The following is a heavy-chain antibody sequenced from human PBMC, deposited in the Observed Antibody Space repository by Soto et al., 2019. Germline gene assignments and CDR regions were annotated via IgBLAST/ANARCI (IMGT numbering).Heavy chain of an antibody. CDR3: ARTIGRKNYYGSGVHYYYGMDV. D-gene: IGHD3-10*01. CDR2: INPNSGGT. V-gene: IGHV1-2*04. Sequence: ASVKVSCKASGGTFSSYAISWVRQAPGQGLEWIGWINPNSGGTNYAQKFQGWVTMTRDTSISTAYMELSRLRSDDTAVYYCARTIGRKNYYGSGVHYYYGMDVWGQGTTVTVSS. CDR1: GGTFSSYA. J-gene: IGHJ6*02.